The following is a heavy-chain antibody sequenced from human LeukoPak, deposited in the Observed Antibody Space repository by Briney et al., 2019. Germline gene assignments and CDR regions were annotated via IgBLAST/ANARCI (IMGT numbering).Heavy chain of an antibody. J-gene: IGHJ6*03. V-gene: IGHV3-7*01. CDR3: ARVASYYFYYMDV. CDR2: IKQDGSEK. CDR1: GFTFRSYW. Sequence: GGSLRLACAASGFTFRSYWMTWVRQAPGKGLEWVAHIKQDGSEKYYVDSLKGRFTVSRDNAKNLLFLQMNSLRAEDTAVYYCARVASYYFYYMDVWGKGTTITVSS.